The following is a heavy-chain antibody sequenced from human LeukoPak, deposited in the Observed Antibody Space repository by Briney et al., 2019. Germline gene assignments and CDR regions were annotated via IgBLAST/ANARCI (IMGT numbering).Heavy chain of an antibody. CDR1: GYTFTGYY. J-gene: IGHJ6*03. CDR2: INPNSGNT. Sequence: GASVKVSCKASGYTFTGYYMHWVRQAPGQGLEWMGWINPNSGNTGYAQKFQGRVTITRNTSISTAYMELSSLRSEDTAVYYCARSRRYFDWLPYSYYMDVWGKGTTVTVSS. CDR3: ARSRRYFDWLPYSYYMDV. V-gene: IGHV1-8*03. D-gene: IGHD3-9*01.